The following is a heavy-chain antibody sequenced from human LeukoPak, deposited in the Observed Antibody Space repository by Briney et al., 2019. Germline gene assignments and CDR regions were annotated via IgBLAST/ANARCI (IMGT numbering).Heavy chain of an antibody. CDR3: AREVKGHSGYDSYYYGMDV. CDR1: GDSVSSNSAV. J-gene: IGHJ6*02. V-gene: IGHV6-1*01. D-gene: IGHD5-12*01. Sequence: SQTLSLTCAISGDSVSSNSAVWNWIRQSPSRGLEWLGRTYYRSKWHNDYAVSVKSRITINPDTSKNQFSLQLNSVTPEDTAVYYCAREVKGHSGYDSYYYGMDVWGQGTTVTVSS. CDR2: TYYRSKWHN.